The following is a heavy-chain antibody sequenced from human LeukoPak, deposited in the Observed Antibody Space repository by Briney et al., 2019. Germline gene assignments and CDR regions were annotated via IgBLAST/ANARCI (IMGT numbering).Heavy chain of an antibody. CDR3: ARQRVTMVRELDY. J-gene: IGHJ4*02. V-gene: IGHV4-39*01. CDR1: GGSIGSSSYY. CDR2: IYYSGST. D-gene: IGHD3-10*01. Sequence: SETLSLTCTVSGGSIGSSSYYWGWIRQPPGKGLEWIGSIYYSGSTYYNPSLKSRVTISVDTSKNQFSLKLSSVTAADTAVYYCARQRVTMVRELDYWGQGTLVTVSS.